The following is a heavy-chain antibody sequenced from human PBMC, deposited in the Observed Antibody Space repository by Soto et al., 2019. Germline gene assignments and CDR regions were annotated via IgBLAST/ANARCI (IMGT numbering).Heavy chain of an antibody. D-gene: IGHD3-16*01. CDR3: ASGAVAQYYYYVMDG. CDR1: GFTVSSNY. V-gene: IGHV3-66*01. Sequence: PGGSLRLSCAASGFTVSSNYMSWVRQAPGKGLEWVSVIYSGGSTYYADSVKGRFTISRDNSKNTLYLQMNSLRAEDTAVYYCASGAVAQYYYYVMDGWGQGTTVTVSS. J-gene: IGHJ6*02. CDR2: IYSGGST.